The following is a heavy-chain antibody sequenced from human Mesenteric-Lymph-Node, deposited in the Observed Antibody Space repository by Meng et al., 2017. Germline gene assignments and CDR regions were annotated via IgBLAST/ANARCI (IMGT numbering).Heavy chain of an antibody. CDR1: GSAITADY. J-gene: IGHJ5*01. D-gene: IGHD2-2*01. CDR2: ISPNSGDT. CDR3: ARSRETSNTSWGWFDS. Sequence: QGPVEAAGAGVKQPGASVQVSCKASGSAITADYLHWARQAHGQGLEWMGRISPNSGDTNYAQNFQGRVTMTRDTSISTAYMELNRLGSDDTAIYYCARSRETSNTSWGWFDSWGQGTLVTVSS. V-gene: IGHV1-2*06.